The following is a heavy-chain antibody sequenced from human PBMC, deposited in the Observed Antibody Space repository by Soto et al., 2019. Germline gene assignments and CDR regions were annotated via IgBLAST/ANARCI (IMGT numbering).Heavy chain of an antibody. J-gene: IGHJ4*02. Sequence: QAHLVESGGGVVQPGRSLRLSCAASGFTFTSYGMHWVRQAPGTRLEWVAVISYDGGLQHYADSVKGRFTISRDNSKNMVLLQMTRLTAEDAAVYYCVSVRGNGLVSGPYSCGQGTLVSVSS. CDR1: GFTFTSYG. CDR2: ISYDGGLQ. D-gene: IGHD3-10*01. CDR3: VSVRGNGLVSGPYS. V-gene: IGHV3-30*03.